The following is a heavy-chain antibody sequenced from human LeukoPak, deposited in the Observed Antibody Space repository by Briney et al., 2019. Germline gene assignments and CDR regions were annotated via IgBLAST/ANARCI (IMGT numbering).Heavy chain of an antibody. J-gene: IGHJ6*02. CDR1: GYTFTNYD. Sequence: ASVKVSCKASGYTFTNYDINWVRQATGQGLEWMGRMDPNSGNTGYAQKFQGRVTMARNTSISTTYMELSGLRSEDTAVYYCARGFSYRMDVWGQGTTVTVSS. CDR3: ARGFSYRMDV. V-gene: IGHV1-8*01. CDR2: MDPNSGNT.